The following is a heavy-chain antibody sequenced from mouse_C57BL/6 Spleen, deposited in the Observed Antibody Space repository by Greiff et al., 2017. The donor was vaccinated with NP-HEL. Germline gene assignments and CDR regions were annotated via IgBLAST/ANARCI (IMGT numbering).Heavy chain of an antibody. CDR2: INYDGSST. J-gene: IGHJ2*01. CDR1: GFTFSDYY. V-gene: IGHV5-16*01. CDR3: ARVRGNALYFDY. D-gene: IGHD2-1*01. Sequence: EVQLVESEGGLVQPGSSMKLSCTASGFTFSDYYMAWVRQVPAKGLEWVANINYDGSSTYYLDSLKSRFIISIDNAKTILYLQMSSLKSEDTATYYGARVRGNALYFDYWGKGTTLTVSS.